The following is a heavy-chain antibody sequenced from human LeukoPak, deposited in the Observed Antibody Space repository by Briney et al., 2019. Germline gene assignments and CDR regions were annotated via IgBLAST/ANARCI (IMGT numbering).Heavy chain of an antibody. CDR2: INPSGGST. CDR3: ARGTTVTTYGDAFDI. Sequence: ASVKVSCKASGYTFTSYYMHWVRQAPGQGLEWMGIINPSGGSTSYAQKFQGRVTMTRDMSTSTVYMELSSLRSEDTAVYYCARGTTVTTYGDAFDIWGQGTMVIVSS. CDR1: GYTFTSYY. D-gene: IGHD4-17*01. V-gene: IGHV1-46*01. J-gene: IGHJ3*02.